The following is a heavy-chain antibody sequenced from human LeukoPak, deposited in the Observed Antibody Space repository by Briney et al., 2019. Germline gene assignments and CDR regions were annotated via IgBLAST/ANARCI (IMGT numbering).Heavy chain of an antibody. V-gene: IGHV4-59*01. CDR1: GGSLSSYY. Sequence: PSGTLSLTCAVSGGSLSSYYWSGGRERPGEGLGWVGYIQYSGNTNYNPSLKSRVTIAVDTPKNQFPLKLSSVTAADTAVYYCARGHSPVTTYYFDYWGQGTLVPVSS. CDR3: ARGHSPVTTYYFDY. CDR2: IQYSGNT. D-gene: IGHD4-17*01. J-gene: IGHJ4*02.